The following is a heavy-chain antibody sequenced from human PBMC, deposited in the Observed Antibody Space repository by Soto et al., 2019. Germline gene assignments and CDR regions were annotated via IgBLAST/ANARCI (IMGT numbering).Heavy chain of an antibody. CDR2: ISYRGSA. J-gene: IGHJ4*02. V-gene: IGHV4-59*08. CDR3: ESDPELQGLDD. CDR1: GTSTTAYY. Sequence: XEALSLNCNVSGTSTTAYYWTWIRQPPGKALEWIGYISYRGSAKENPSLKGRVAISLDTSRNQFSLKLTPVTASDTAIYFCESDPELQGLDDWGQGTLVTVSS. D-gene: IGHD2-21*01.